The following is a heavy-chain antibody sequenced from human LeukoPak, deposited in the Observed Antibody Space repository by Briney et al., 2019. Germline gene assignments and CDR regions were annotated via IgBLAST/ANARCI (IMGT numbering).Heavy chain of an antibody. CDR3: ARVVSSSWYYYMDV. CDR1: GYTFTSND. J-gene: IGHJ6*03. CDR2: MNPNSGNT. D-gene: IGHD6-13*01. Sequence: ASVKVSCKASGYTFTSNDINWVRQASGQGLEWMGWMNPNSGNTGYAQKFQGRVTMTRNTSISTAYMELSSLRSEDTAVYYCARVVSSSWYYYMDVWGKGTTVTISS. V-gene: IGHV1-8*01.